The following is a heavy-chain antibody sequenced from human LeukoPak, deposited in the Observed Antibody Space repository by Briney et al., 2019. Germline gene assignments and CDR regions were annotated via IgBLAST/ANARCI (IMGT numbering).Heavy chain of an antibody. CDR1: GGSFSGYY. CDR2: INHSGST. J-gene: IGHJ4*02. V-gene: IGHV4-34*01. D-gene: IGHD6-13*01. Sequence: SETLSLTCAVYGGSFSGYYWSWIRQPPGKGLEWIGEINHSGSTNYNPSLKSRVTISVDTSKNQFSLKLSSVTAADTAVYYCARGRQSENLAAAYFDYWGQGTLVTVSS. CDR3: ARGRQSENLAAAYFDY.